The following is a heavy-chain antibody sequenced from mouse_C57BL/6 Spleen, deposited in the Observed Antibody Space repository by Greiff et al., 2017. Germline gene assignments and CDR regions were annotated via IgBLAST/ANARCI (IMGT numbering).Heavy chain of an antibody. J-gene: IGHJ4*01. CDR3: ARYNYGSPYAMDY. CDR1: GYAFSSSW. D-gene: IGHD1-1*01. V-gene: IGHV1-82*01. Sequence: QVQLKQSGPELVKPGASVKISCKASGYAFSSSWMNWVKQRPGKGLEWIGRIYPGDGDTNYNGKFTGKATLTADKSSSTAYMPLSSLTSEDSAVYFCARYNYGSPYAMDYWGQGTSVTVSS. CDR2: IYPGDGDT.